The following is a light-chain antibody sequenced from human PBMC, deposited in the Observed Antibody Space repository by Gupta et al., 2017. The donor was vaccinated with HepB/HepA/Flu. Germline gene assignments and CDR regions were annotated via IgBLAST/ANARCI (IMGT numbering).Light chain of an antibody. V-gene: IGKV1-39*01. J-gene: IGKJ4*01. CDR2: AAS. Sequence: DIEMTQSPSSLSASVGDRVTITCRASQSISSYVNWYQQKPGIAPKLLIFAASTLQSGVPSRFSGSGSGTDFTLTISSLQPEDFATYYCQLSYNSPSLTFGGGTKVEIK. CDR1: QSISSY. CDR3: QLSYNSPSLT.